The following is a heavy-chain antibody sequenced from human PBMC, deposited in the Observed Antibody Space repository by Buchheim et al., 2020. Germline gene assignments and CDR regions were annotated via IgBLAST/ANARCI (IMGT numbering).Heavy chain of an antibody. Sequence: QVQLQESGPGLVKPSETLSLTCTVSGGSISSYYWSWIRQPPGKGLEWIGYIYYSVSTNYNPSLKSRVTISVDTSKNQFSLKLSSVTAADTAVYYCARGYSGYEYYFDYWGQGT. V-gene: IGHV4-59*01. CDR3: ARGYSGYEYYFDY. D-gene: IGHD5-12*01. CDR1: GGSISSYY. CDR2: IYYSVST. J-gene: IGHJ4*02.